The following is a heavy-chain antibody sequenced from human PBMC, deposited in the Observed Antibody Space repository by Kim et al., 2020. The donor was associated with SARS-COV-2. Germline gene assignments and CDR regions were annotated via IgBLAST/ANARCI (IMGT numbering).Heavy chain of an antibody. CDR3: ARGGYSSSWSIGEAFEF. Sequence: GGSLRLSCAASGFTFSDFAIHWVRQAPGKGLEWVAVISDDANNKYDAESVKGRFTISRDNSKNTMYLQMNSLRAEDTAVYYCARGGYSSSWSIGEAFEFGGQGTRVIVSS. CDR2: ISDDANNK. D-gene: IGHD6-13*01. J-gene: IGHJ3*01. V-gene: IGHV3-30*04. CDR1: GFTFSDFA.